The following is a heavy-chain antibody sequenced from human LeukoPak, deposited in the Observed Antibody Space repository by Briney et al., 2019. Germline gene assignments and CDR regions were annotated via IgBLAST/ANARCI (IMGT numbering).Heavy chain of an antibody. D-gene: IGHD3-3*01. J-gene: IGHJ5*02. V-gene: IGHV4-59*01. CDR1: GGSIRGYY. Sequence: SETLSLTCNVSGGSIRGYYWSWIRQPPGKGLEWIGYIYSSGSTNYNPSLKSRVTMSVDTSKNQFSLKVSSVTAADTAVYYCARGASYYDFWSGHRVPTNWFDPWGQGTLVTVSS. CDR3: ARGASYYDFWSGHRVPTNWFDP. CDR2: IYSSGST.